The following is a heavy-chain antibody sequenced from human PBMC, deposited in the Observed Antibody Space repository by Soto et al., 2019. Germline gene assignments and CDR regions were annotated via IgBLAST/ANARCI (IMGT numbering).Heavy chain of an antibody. Sequence: QVQLVQSGPEVKKPGASVKVSCKASGNTLASHGFSWVRQAPGQGLEWMGWISGFNGQTNYALKFQGRVTLTTDTSTSTAYMELRSLRSDDTAVYFCARVDPRGVAVVRDYWGQGTLVTVPS. CDR3: ARVDPRGVAVVRDY. V-gene: IGHV1-18*01. D-gene: IGHD3-10*01. J-gene: IGHJ4*02. CDR2: ISGFNGQT. CDR1: GNTLASHG.